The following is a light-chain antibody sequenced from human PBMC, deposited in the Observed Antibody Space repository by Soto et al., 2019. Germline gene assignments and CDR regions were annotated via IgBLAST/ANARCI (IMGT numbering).Light chain of an antibody. V-gene: IGLV1-47*01. CDR1: SSNIGSNY. J-gene: IGLJ2*01. Sequence: QSVLTQPPSASGTPGQRVTISCSGSSSNIGSNYVYWYQQLPGTAPKLLIYRNNQRPSGVPDRFSGSKSGTSASLAISGLRSEDEADYYCAAWDDSLSVDVVFGGGTKLPVL. CDR2: RNN. CDR3: AAWDDSLSVDVV.